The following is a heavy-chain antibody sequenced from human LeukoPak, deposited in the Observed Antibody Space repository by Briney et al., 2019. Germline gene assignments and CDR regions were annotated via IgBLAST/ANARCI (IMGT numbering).Heavy chain of an antibody. CDR1: GGSMSSYY. V-gene: IGHV4-59*08. J-gene: IGHJ4*02. Sequence: SETLSLTCTVSGGSMSSYYGSWIRQPPGKGLEWIGNIFYNGDTYYNPSLNSRLTISIDTSNNHFSLRLNSVAAADTAMYFCARGWSTSWSFHFDFWGQGSLVTVSS. CDR3: ARGWSTSWSFHFDF. D-gene: IGHD2-2*01. CDR2: IFYNGDT.